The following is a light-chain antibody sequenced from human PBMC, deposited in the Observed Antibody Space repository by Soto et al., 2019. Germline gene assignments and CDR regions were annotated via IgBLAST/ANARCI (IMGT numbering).Light chain of an antibody. J-gene: IGLJ1*01. Sequence: QSVLTQPPSASGTPGQKVTFSCFGNSSNIGSNTVNWYQQLPGTAPKLLIYSNNQRPSGVPDRFSGSKSGTSASLAISGLQSEDEADYYCAAWDDSLNGLYVFGTGTKVTV. CDR1: SSNIGSNT. V-gene: IGLV1-44*01. CDR3: AAWDDSLNGLYV. CDR2: SNN.